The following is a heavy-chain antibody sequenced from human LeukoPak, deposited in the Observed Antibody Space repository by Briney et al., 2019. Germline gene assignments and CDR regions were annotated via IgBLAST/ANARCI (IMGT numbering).Heavy chain of an antibody. J-gene: IGHJ4*02. Sequence: GGSLRLSCAASGFTFSSYSTNWVRQAPGKGLEWVSHITASGTAMFYADSVKGRFTISRDNAKNSLYLQMNSLRDEDTAVYYCASSEGYRFDYWGQGTLVTVSS. CDR1: GFTFSSYS. D-gene: IGHD5-24*01. CDR2: ITASGTAM. V-gene: IGHV3-48*02. CDR3: ASSEGYRFDY.